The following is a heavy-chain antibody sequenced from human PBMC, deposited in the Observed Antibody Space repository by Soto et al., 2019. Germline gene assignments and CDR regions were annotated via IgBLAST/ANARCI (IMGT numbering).Heavy chain of an antibody. V-gene: IGHV3-7*01. D-gene: IGHD3-9*01. CDR2: IKQDGSEK. J-gene: IGHJ3*02. Sequence: GGSLRLSCAASGFTFSSYWMSWVRQAPGKGLEWVANIKQDGSEKYYVDSVKGRFTISRDNAKNSLYLQMNSLRAEDTAVYNCARGHLYFDWFGAFDIWGQGTMVTVSS. CDR1: GFTFSSYW. CDR3: ARGHLYFDWFGAFDI.